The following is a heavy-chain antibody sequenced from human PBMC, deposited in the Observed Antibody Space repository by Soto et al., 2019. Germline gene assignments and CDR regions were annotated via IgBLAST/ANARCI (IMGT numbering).Heavy chain of an antibody. Sequence: EVQVLESGGGLVQPGGSLRLSCVASGFTFSSHVMTWVRQAPGKGLEWVSSISANGGSTYYAASVKGRFTISRDNSRNTLSLQMSSLRAEDTAVYYCAKGYDSSWWEGYWGQGTLVTVSS. CDR2: ISANGGST. D-gene: IGHD6-13*01. CDR1: GFTFSSHV. J-gene: IGHJ4*02. CDR3: AKGYDSSWWEGY. V-gene: IGHV3-23*01.